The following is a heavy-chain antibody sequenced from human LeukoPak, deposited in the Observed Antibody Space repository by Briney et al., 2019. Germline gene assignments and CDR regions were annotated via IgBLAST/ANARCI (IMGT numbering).Heavy chain of an antibody. CDR2: ISSNGGST. V-gene: IGHV3-64*01. D-gene: IGHD2-2*01. J-gene: IGHJ4*02. Sequence: GGSLRLSCAASGFTFSSYAMLWVRQAPGKGLEYVSAISSNGGSTYYANSVKGRFTISRDNSKNTLYLQMGSLRAEDMAVYYCARAGCSSASCYWYDYWGQGTLVTVSS. CDR1: GFTFSSYA. CDR3: ARAGCSSASCYWYDY.